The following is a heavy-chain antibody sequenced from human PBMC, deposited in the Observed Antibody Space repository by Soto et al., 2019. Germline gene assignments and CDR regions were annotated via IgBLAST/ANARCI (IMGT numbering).Heavy chain of an antibody. Sequence: GGSLRLSCAAAGFTFSDYYMSWIRQAPGKGLEWVSYISSSSSYTNYADSVKGRFTISRDNAKNSLYLQMNSLRAEDTAVYYCARDADILTGSDAFDIWGQGTMVTVS. CDR2: ISSSSSYT. V-gene: IGHV3-11*05. CDR1: GFTFSDYY. CDR3: ARDADILTGSDAFDI. J-gene: IGHJ3*02. D-gene: IGHD3-9*01.